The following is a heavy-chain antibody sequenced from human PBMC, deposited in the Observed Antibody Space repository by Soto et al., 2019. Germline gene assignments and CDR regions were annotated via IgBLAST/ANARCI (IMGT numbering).Heavy chain of an antibody. CDR3: AREGSAPYYYYGMDV. CDR2: ISAYNGNT. D-gene: IGHD6-19*01. J-gene: IGHJ6*02. CDR1: GYTFTSYA. V-gene: IGHV1-18*01. Sequence: GASVKVSCKASGYTFTSYAISWVRQAPGQGLEWMGWISAYNGNTNYAQKLQGRVTMTTDTSTTTAYMELRSLRSDDTAVYYCAREGSAPYYYYGMDVWGQGTTVTVSS.